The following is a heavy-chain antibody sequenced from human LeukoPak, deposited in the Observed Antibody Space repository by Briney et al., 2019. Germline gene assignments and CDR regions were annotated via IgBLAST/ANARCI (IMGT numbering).Heavy chain of an antibody. Sequence: SGGSLRLSCAASGFTFSSYSMNWVRQAPGKGLEWVSSISSSSSYIYYADSVKGRFTISRDDAKNSLYLQMNSLRAEDTAVYYCARDKMTTVVTFDYWGQGTLVTVSS. D-gene: IGHD4-23*01. V-gene: IGHV3-21*01. CDR2: ISSSSSYI. CDR3: ARDKMTTVVTFDY. J-gene: IGHJ4*02. CDR1: GFTFSSYS.